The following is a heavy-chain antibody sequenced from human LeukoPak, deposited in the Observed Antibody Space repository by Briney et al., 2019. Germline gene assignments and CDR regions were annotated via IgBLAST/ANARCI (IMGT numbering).Heavy chain of an antibody. J-gene: IGHJ6*04. CDR3: ARLSDPSKSPGPLDI. D-gene: IGHD4-11*01. CDR1: GDTFNSVA. Sequence: GASVKVSCKASGDTFNSVAISWVRLAPGQGLEWMGGIIPIFGTANYAQRFLGRVTITSDEATSTAYMEINSLTSEDTAVYYCARLSDPSKSPGPLDIWGKGITVTVSS. CDR2: IIPIFGTA. V-gene: IGHV1-69*01.